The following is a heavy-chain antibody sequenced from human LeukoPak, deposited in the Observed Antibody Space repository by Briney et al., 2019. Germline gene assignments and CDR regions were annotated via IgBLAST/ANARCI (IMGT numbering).Heavy chain of an antibody. D-gene: IGHD6-13*01. V-gene: IGHV1-24*01. CDR1: GYTLTELS. CDR3: ATDSLIAAAGTYQGLDY. J-gene: IGHJ4*02. CDR2: FDPEDGET. Sequence: ASVKVSCKVSGYTLTELSMHWVRQAPGKGIEWMGGFDPEDGETIYAQKFQGRVTMTEDTSTDTAYMELSSLRSEDTAVYYCATDSLIAAAGTYQGLDYWGQGTLVTVSS.